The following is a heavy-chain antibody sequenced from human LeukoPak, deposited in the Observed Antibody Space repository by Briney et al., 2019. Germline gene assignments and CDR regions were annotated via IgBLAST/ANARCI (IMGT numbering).Heavy chain of an antibody. V-gene: IGHV1-24*01. J-gene: IGHJ5*02. CDR2: FDPEDGET. Sequence: ASVKVSCKVSGYTLTELSMHWVRQAPGKGLEWMGGFDPEDGETIYAQKFQGRVTMTEDTSTDTAYVELSSLRSEDTAVYYCATANILLDNWFDPWGQGTLVTVSS. CDR3: ATANILLDNWFDP. D-gene: IGHD3-10*01. CDR1: GYTLTELS.